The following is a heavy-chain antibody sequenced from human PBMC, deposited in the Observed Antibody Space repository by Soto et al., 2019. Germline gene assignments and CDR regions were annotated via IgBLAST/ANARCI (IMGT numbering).Heavy chain of an antibody. CDR1: GYGFTSYW. CDR2: IYPGDSDT. CDR3: ASIPYCGGDCYSALHL. Sequence: GGSLEISRKCSGYGFTSYWIGRVRQMPGKGLELMGIIYPGDSDTRLSPSFQGQVTISADKSISTAYLQWSSLKASDVSMYYCASIPYCGGDCYSALHLWGQGTPVTVSS. V-gene: IGHV5-51*01. J-gene: IGHJ5*02. D-gene: IGHD2-21*02.